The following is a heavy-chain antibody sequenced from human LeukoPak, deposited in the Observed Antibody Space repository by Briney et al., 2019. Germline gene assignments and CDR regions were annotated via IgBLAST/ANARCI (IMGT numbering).Heavy chain of an antibody. Sequence: ASVKVSCTASGYTFTSYDINWVRQATGQGLEWMGWMNPNSGNTGYAQKFQGRVTITRNTSISTAYMELSSLRSEDTAVYYCARDYYGSGRGPIWGQGQWSPSLQ. CDR2: MNPNSGNT. V-gene: IGHV1-8*03. D-gene: IGHD3-10*01. CDR1: GYTFTSYD. J-gene: IGHJ3*02. CDR3: ARDYYGSGRGPI.